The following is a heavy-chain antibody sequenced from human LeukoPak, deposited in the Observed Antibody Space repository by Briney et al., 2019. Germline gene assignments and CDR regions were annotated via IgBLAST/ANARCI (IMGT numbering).Heavy chain of an antibody. J-gene: IGHJ4*02. CDR3: ARDLRDDSSGYLDY. CDR2: IYYSGST. D-gene: IGHD3-22*01. CDR1: GGSISSGGYY. V-gene: IGHV4-31*03. Sequence: SQTLSLTCTVSGGSISSGGYYWSWIRPHPGKGLEWIGYIYYSGSTYYNPSLKSRVTISVDTSKNQFSLKLSSVTAADTAVYYCARDLRDDSSGYLDYWGQGTLVTVSS.